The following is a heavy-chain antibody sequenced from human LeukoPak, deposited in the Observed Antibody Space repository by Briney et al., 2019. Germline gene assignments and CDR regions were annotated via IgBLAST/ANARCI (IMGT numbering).Heavy chain of an antibody. J-gene: IGHJ2*01. CDR1: GYTFTTHG. CDR2: ISAHNGNT. CDR3: ARDGYFDL. V-gene: IGHV1-18*01. Sequence: ASVKVSCKASGYTFTTHGIAWARQAPGQGLEWMGWISAHNGNTNYAQSLQGRVTMITDTSTNTAYMELRSLRSDDTAVYYCARDGYFDLWGRGTLVTVSS.